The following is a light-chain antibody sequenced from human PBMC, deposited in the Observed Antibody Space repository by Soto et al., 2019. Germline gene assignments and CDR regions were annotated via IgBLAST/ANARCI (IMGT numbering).Light chain of an antibody. V-gene: IGKV4-1*01. CDR3: QQYYRTPWT. CDR2: WAS. J-gene: IGKJ1*01. CDR1: QSDLYSSNNKNY. Sequence: DIVMTQSPDSLAVSLGERATINCKSSQSDLYSSNNKNYLAWYQQKPGQPPKLLIYWASTRESGVPDRFSGSGSGTDFTLTISSLQAEDVAVYYCQQYYRTPWTFGQGTKVEIK.